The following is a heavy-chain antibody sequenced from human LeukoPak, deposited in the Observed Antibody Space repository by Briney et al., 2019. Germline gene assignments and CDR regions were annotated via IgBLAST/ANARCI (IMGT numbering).Heavy chain of an antibody. CDR2: IGGSGRNT. D-gene: IGHD2-15*01. CDR3: AKGRTYCSGGGCYYGMDV. Sequence: PGGSLRLSCAASGFTFTNYAMTWVRQAPGKGLEWVSAIGGSGRNTYHADSVKGRCSISRDNSKNTLYMQMHSLRAEDTAVYYCAKGRTYCSGGGCYYGMDVWGQGTTVTVSS. V-gene: IGHV3-23*01. J-gene: IGHJ6*02. CDR1: GFTFTNYA.